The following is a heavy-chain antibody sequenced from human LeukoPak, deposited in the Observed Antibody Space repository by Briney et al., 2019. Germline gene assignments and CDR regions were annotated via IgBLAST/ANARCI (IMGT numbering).Heavy chain of an antibody. CDR1: GGTFSSYA. V-gene: IGHV1-69*04. CDR3: ARDRVYDYVWGSYRPLDY. Sequence: ASVKVSCKASGGTFSSYAISWVRQAPGQGLEWMGRIIPILGIANYAQKFQGRVTITADKSTSTAYMELSSLRSEDTAVYYCARDRVYDYVWGSYRPLDYWGQGTLVTVSS. J-gene: IGHJ4*02. CDR2: IIPILGIA. D-gene: IGHD3-16*02.